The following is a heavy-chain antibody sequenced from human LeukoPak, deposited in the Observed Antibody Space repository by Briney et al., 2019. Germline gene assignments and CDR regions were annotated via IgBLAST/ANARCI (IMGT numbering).Heavy chain of an antibody. Sequence: PSETLSLTCTVSGGSISSYYWSWIRQPPGKGLEWIGYIYYSGSTNYNPSLKSRVTISVDTSKNQFSLKLSSVTAADTAVYYCARSLHSGSYFGWFDPWGQGTLVTVSS. CDR2: IYYSGST. D-gene: IGHD1-26*01. CDR1: GGSISSYY. V-gene: IGHV4-59*08. J-gene: IGHJ5*02. CDR3: ARSLHSGSYFGWFDP.